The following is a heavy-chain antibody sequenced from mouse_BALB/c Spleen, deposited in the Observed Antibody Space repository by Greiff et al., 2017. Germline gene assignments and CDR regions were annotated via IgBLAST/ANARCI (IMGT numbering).Heavy chain of an antibody. CDR1: GFNIKDYY. CDR3: KATSNYYY. V-gene: IGHV14-4*02. D-gene: IGHD2-5*01. J-gene: IGHJ2*01. Sequence: EVQLQQSGAELVRSGASVKLSCTASGFNIKDYYMHWVKQRPEQGLEWIGWIDPENGDTEYAPKFQGKATMTADTSSNTAYLQLSSLTSEDTAVYYCKATSNYYYWGQGTTLTVSS. CDR2: IDPENGDT.